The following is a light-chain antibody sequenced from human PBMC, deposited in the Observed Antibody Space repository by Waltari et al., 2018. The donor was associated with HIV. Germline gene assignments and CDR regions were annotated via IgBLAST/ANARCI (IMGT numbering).Light chain of an antibody. CDR2: QDT. J-gene: IGLJ3*02. V-gene: IGLV3-1*01. Sequence: SFEPPQPHSVSVSPGQTASITCSGDKLGNKHPCWYQQKPGQSPVRVIYQDTKRPSGIPERFSGSNAGNTATLTIGGTQAMDEADYYCQAWDSSTVVFGGGTKLTVL. CDR3: QAWDSSTVV. CDR1: KLGNKH.